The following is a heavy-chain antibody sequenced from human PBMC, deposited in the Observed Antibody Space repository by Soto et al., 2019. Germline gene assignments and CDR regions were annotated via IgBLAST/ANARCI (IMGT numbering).Heavy chain of an antibody. J-gene: IGHJ4*02. CDR2: ISDYGRI. Sequence: GGSLRLSCAASGFTFGNYWMHWVRQAPGKGLVWVSRISDYGRINYADSVKDRFIISRDDARSELYLQLNDLRVEDTATYYCESGGLDPFDNWGQGARVTVAS. V-gene: IGHV3-74*01. CDR1: GFTFGNYW. CDR3: ESGGLDPFDN. D-gene: IGHD1-1*01.